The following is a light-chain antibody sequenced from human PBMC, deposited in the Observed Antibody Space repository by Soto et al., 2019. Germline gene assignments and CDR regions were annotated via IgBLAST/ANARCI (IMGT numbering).Light chain of an antibody. CDR3: QQANSFPIT. CDR2: AAS. Sequence: AIQMTQSPSSLSASVGDRVTITCRASQGIRNDLGWYQQKQGQAPKLLIFAASSLQVGVPSRFSGSGSGTDLTLTISSLQPEDFATYYCQQANSFPITFGQGTRLEIK. J-gene: IGKJ5*01. CDR1: QGIRND. V-gene: IGKV1-6*01.